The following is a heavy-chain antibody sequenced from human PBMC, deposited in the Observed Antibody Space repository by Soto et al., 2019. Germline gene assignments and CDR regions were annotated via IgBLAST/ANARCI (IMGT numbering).Heavy chain of an antibody. V-gene: IGHV4-59*01. J-gene: IGHJ3*02. CDR3: ARVLSHTTDAFDI. D-gene: IGHD3-10*01. CDR2: IYYSGST. CDR1: GGSISSYY. Sequence: QVQLQESGPGLVKPSETLSLTCTVSGGSISSYYWSWIRQPPGKGLEWIGYIYYSGSTNYNPSLKSRVTISVDTSKNQFSLKLSSVTAADTAVYYCARVLSHTTDAFDIWGQGTMVTVSS.